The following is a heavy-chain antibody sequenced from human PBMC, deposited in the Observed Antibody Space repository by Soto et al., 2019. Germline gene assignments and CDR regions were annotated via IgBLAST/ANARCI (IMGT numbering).Heavy chain of an antibody. CDR1: GASTSRGGSY. V-gene: IGHV4-31*03. Sequence: SETLSLTCTVSGASTSRGGSYWSWIRQHPGKGLEWIGYIYYSGTTDYNPSLRSRVTISLDTSKNQFSLRLSSVTAADTAVYYCSRAFAARNYYYYGMDVWGQGTTVTVSS. J-gene: IGHJ6*02. D-gene: IGHD6-6*01. CDR3: SRAFAARNYYYYGMDV. CDR2: IYYSGTT.